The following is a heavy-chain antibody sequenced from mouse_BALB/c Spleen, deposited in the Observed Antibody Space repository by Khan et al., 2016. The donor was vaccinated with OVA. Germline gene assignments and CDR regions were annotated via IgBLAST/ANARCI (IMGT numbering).Heavy chain of an antibody. J-gene: IGHJ3*01. D-gene: IGHD2-14*01. Sequence: QVQLQQSGAELARPGASVKMSCKASGYTFTSYTIHWIKKRPGQGLEWIGYINPSNGYTNYNQKFKDKATLTTDKSSTTAYLQLSSLTSDDSAVYTCVGDGAYHRDDGWFAYWGQGTLVTVSA. CDR2: INPSNGYT. V-gene: IGHV1-4*01. CDR1: GYTFTSYT. CDR3: VGDGAYHRDDGWFAY.